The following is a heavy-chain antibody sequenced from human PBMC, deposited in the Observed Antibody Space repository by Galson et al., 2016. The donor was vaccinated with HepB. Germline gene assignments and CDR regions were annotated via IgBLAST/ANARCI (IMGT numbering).Heavy chain of an antibody. CDR3: AKDIETGYNYGLFDY. D-gene: IGHD5-18*01. V-gene: IGHV3-9*01. CDR1: GFTFDYYA. J-gene: IGHJ4*02. CDR2: ISSNSDSI. Sequence: SLRLSCAASGFTFDYYAMHWVRQAPGKGLQWVSGISSNSDSIGYVDSVKGRFTISRDNAKKSLYLQMNSLRAEDTAFYYCAKDIETGYNYGLFDYWGQGTLVTVSS.